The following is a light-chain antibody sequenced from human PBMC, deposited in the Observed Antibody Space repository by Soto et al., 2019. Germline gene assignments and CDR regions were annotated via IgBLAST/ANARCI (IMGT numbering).Light chain of an antibody. CDR2: ELF. V-gene: IGKV2D-29*01. CDR1: QSLLHSDGKTY. CDR3: MQSLQLPIT. J-gene: IGKJ5*01. Sequence: DIGMTQTPLSLSVTPGQPASISCKSSQSLLHSDGKTYLYWYLQKPGQPQQLLIYELFNLFSVVPDRFSVSGSGTDFTLKISRVEAEDAGAYYCMQSLQLPITFGKGTRLEIK.